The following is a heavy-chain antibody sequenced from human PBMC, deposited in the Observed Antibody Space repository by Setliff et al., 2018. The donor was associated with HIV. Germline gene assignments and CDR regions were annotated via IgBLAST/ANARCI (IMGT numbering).Heavy chain of an antibody. V-gene: IGHV4-34*01. Sequence: PSETLSLTCAVYGGSLTGSFWTWIRQSPGKGLEWVGQVNRGGGAHYNPSLRSRVTISVDTTKNQFSLKLTSMTAADTAVYYCAGGWVGGPIISPGTYFSYGLDVWGQGTPVTVSS. CDR1: GGSLTGSF. D-gene: IGHD3-16*01. CDR2: VNRGGGA. CDR3: AGGWVGGPIISPGTYFSYGLDV. J-gene: IGHJ6*02.